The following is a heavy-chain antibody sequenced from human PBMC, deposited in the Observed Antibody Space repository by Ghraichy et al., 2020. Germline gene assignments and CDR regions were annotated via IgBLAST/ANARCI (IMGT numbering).Heavy chain of an antibody. CDR2: INNDGSGT. V-gene: IGHV3-74*01. J-gene: IGHJ4*02. CDR3: ARHGAARTFAY. Sequence: GGSLRLSCAASEFTFSSYWMHWVRQAPGKGLVWVSRINNDGSGTDYADSVKGRFTISSDHAKNTLYLQMDSRRAEDTAVYYCARHGAARTFAYWGQGTLVTVSS. D-gene: IGHD4/OR15-4a*01. CDR1: EFTFSSYW.